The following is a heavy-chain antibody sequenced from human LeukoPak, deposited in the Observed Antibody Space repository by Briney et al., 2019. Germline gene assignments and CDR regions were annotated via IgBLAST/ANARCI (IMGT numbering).Heavy chain of an antibody. CDR3: ARGGGFGELGSYYYYYMDV. D-gene: IGHD3-10*01. V-gene: IGHV3-20*01. J-gene: IGHJ6*03. CDR2: INWNGGST. Sequence: PGGSLRLSCAASGFTFSSYEMNWVRQAPGKGLEWVSGINWNGGSTGYADSVKGRFTISRDNAKNSLYLQMNSLRAEDTALYHCARGGGFGELGSYYYYYMDVWGKGTTVTISS. CDR1: GFTFSSYE.